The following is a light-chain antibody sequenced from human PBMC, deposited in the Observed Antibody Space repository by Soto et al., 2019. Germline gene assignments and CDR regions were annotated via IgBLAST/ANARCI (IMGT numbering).Light chain of an antibody. CDR2: DVS. Sequence: QSALTQPASVSGSPGQSITISCTGTSSDVGGYNYVSWYQQHPGKAPKLMIYDVSNRPSGVSNRFSGSKSGNTASLTISGLQAEDEADYYCSSYTSSSVVFGGGTKLHRP. V-gene: IGLV2-14*01. J-gene: IGLJ2*01. CDR1: SSDVGGYNY. CDR3: SSYTSSSVV.